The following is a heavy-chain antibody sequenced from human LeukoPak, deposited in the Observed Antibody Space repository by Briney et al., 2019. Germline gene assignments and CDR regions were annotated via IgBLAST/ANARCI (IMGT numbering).Heavy chain of an antibody. Sequence: GGSLRLSCAVSGITFTTIDVSWVRLAPGKGLEWVSTITKSGGSTYYADSVKGRFTIPRDNSRDTLYLEMHSLRAEDTAVYHCANVVGGYWGQGTLVTVSS. J-gene: IGHJ4*02. D-gene: IGHD2-21*01. CDR3: ANVVGGY. V-gene: IGHV3-23*01. CDR1: GITFTTID. CDR2: ITKSGGST.